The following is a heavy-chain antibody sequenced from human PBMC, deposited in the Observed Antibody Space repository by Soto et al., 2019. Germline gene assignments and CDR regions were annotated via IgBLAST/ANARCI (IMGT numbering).Heavy chain of an antibody. CDR2: MSPNSENK. J-gene: IGHJ5*01. Sequence: ASVKVSCKTSGYTFTNFDVNWVRQAAGQGLEWMGWMSPNSENKGYAQKFQGRLSMTRDTSITTAYMELSSLTSEDTPVYYCATGSGSSWHTGGYNWFDFWGQGILVTVSS. CDR1: GYTFTNFD. D-gene: IGHD6-13*01. CDR3: ATGSGSSWHTGGYNWFDF. V-gene: IGHV1-8*01.